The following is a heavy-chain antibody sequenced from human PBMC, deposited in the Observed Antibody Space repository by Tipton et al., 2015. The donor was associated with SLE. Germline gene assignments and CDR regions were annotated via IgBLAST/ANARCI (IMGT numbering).Heavy chain of an antibody. Sequence: TLSLTCTVSGGSISSHYWSWIRQPPGKGLEWIGYIYYSGSTKYNPSLKSRVTISVDTSKNQFSLKLSSVTAADTAVYYCARDRDYFYDSSGFDYWGQGTLVTISS. D-gene: IGHD3-22*01. CDR1: GGSISSHY. CDR3: ARDRDYFYDSSGFDY. J-gene: IGHJ4*02. CDR2: IYYSGST. V-gene: IGHV4-59*11.